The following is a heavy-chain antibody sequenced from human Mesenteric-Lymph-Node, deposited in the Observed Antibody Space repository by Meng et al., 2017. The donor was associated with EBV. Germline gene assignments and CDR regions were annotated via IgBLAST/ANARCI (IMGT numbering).Heavy chain of an antibody. Sequence: QEQGQVEGPGLVTASPTLSSTCVVSGNHMRSGGYYWRWIRQPPWKGLEWIRHLYYRGRTSYNPSLKKRITMSVDPAKSQFSLKLTSVTAADAVVYYCARADNYGNYGAWFESWGQGTLVTVSS. CDR2: LYYRGRT. D-gene: IGHD4-11*01. J-gene: IGHJ5*01. CDR1: GNHMRSGGYY. CDR3: ARADNYGNYGAWFES. V-gene: IGHV4-30-4*01.